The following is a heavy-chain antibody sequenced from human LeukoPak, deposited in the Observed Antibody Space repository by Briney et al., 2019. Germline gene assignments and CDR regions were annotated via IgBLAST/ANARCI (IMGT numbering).Heavy chain of an antibody. CDR1: GFSFSSYE. D-gene: IGHD3-3*02. V-gene: IGHV3-48*03. CDR3: ARDCIRKHYGMDV. Sequence: GGSLRLSCAVSGFSFSSYEMNWVRQAAGKGLEWVSYISSSGSTIYYADSVKGRFTISRDNAKNSLYLQMNSLRAEDTAVYYCARDCIRKHYGMDVWGQGTTVTVSS. CDR2: ISSSGSTI. J-gene: IGHJ6*02.